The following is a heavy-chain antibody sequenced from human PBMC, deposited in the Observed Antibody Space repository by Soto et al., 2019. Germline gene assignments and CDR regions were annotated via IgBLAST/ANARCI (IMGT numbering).Heavy chain of an antibody. CDR2: IYPGDSDT. V-gene: IGHV5-51*01. J-gene: IGHJ3*02. Sequence: PGESLKISCKGSGYTFTAYWIGWVRQMPGKGPEWMGIIYPGDSDTRYSPSFQGQVTISADKSISTAYLQWSSLKASDTAMFYCARGGYSGNSKDPFYIWGPGTMVTVSS. CDR3: ARGGYSGNSKDPFYI. CDR1: GYTFTAYW. D-gene: IGHD6-25*01.